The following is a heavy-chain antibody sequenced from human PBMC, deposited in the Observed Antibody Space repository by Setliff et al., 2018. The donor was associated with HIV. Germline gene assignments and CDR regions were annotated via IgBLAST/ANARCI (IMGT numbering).Heavy chain of an antibody. CDR2: ISAYSGNT. CDR3: AREERYYDGKGALDY. J-gene: IGHJ4*02. Sequence: GASVKVSCKASGYIFISYGFCWVRQAPGQGLEWMGWISAYSGNTNYAQQLQGRVTMTRDTSITTAYMELSSLISDDTAVYYCAREERYYDGKGALDYWGQGMLVTVSS. V-gene: IGHV1-18*01. CDR1: GYIFISYG. D-gene: IGHD3-22*01.